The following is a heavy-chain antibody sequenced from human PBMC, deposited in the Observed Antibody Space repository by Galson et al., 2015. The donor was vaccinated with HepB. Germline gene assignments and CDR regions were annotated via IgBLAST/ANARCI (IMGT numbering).Heavy chain of an antibody. Sequence: SLRLSCAASGFTFSNYGMHWVRQAPGKGLEWVAVIWYDGSRKYYADSVKDRFTISRDNSKNTLYRQMNSLSAEDRAVYYCARVRLGFYGSGSNDAFDIWGQGTMVTVSS. J-gene: IGHJ3*02. D-gene: IGHD3-10*01. CDR2: IWYDGSRK. CDR1: GFTFSNYG. CDR3: ARVRLGFYGSGSNDAFDI. V-gene: IGHV3-33*08.